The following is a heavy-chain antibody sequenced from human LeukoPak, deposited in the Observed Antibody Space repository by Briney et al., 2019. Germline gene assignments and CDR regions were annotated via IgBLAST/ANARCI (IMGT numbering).Heavy chain of an antibody. CDR2: ITDSSGDT. V-gene: IGHV3-23*01. D-gene: IGHD6-6*01. Sequence: PGGSLRLSCAASGFTFSNYAVTWVRQAPGKGLEWISAITDSSGDTYHADSVKGRFTISRHNSKNMLYLQMNSLRVEDTAVYYCAKGSRSSRPYYFDYWGQGTLVTVSS. J-gene: IGHJ4*02. CDR3: AKGSRSSRPYYFDY. CDR1: GFTFSNYA.